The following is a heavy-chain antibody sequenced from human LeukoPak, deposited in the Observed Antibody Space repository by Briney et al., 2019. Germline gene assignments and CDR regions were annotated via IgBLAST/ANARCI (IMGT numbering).Heavy chain of an antibody. D-gene: IGHD2-2*01. CDR1: GGTFSSYA. CDR3: ARVGDCSSTSCYDRQVMSWGLDY. J-gene: IGHJ4*02. V-gene: IGHV1-69*04. Sequence: SVEVSCKASGGTFSSYAISWVRQAPGQGLEWMGRIIPILGIANYAQKFQGRVTITADKSTSTAYMELSSLGSEDTAVYYCARVGDCSSTSCYDRQVMSWGLDYWGQGTLVTVSS. CDR2: IIPILGIA.